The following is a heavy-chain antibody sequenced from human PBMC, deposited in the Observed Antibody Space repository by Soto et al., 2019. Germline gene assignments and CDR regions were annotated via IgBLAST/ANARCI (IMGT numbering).Heavy chain of an antibody. V-gene: IGHV3-30-3*01. CDR2: ISYGGTNK. J-gene: IGHJ6*02. CDR1: GFTLSSHG. D-gene: IGHD3-10*01. CDR3: ARGAEFQVLHRDYFYGMDV. Sequence: GSLRLSCAASGFTLSSHGVHWVRQAPGKGLDWVAVISYGGTNKYYADSVKGRFTISRDNSRNTVSLQINSLINEDTAVYYCARGAEFQVLHRDYFYGMDVWGQGTTVTVSS.